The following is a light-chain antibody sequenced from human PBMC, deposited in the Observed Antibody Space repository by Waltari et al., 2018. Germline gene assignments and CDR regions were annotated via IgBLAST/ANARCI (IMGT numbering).Light chain of an antibody. CDR1: SSDVGGYNY. CDR2: EVT. CDR3: DSYAGTKTLL. V-gene: IGLV2-8*01. J-gene: IGLJ2*01. Sequence: QSALTQPPSASGSPGQSVTISCTGTSSDVGGYNYVPWYQRQPDKAPKLLIYEVTKRPSGVPDRFSGSKSGNTAFLTVSGLQAEDEGDYYCDSYAGTKTLLFGGGTKLTVL.